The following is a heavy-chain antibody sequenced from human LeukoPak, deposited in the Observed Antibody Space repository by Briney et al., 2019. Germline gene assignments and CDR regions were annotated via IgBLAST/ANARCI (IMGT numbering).Heavy chain of an antibody. Sequence: SETLSLTCAGYGGAFSGYYWSWIRQPPGKGLEGIGEINHSGSPNYNPSLKSRVTISVDTSKNQFSLQLSSVTAADTAFFHSENGIRYFDWLFPSPGFDYWGQGTLVTVSS. V-gene: IGHV4-34*01. D-gene: IGHD3-9*01. CDR2: INHSGSP. J-gene: IGHJ4*02. CDR3: ENGIRYFDWLFPSPGFDY. CDR1: GGAFSGYY.